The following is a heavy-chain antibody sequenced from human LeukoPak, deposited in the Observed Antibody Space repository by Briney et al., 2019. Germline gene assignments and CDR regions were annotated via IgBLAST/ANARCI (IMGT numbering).Heavy chain of an antibody. J-gene: IGHJ4*02. Sequence: PSETPSLTCAVYGGSFSGYYWSWIRQPPGKGLEWIGEINHSGSTNYNPSLKSRVTISVDTSKNQFSLKLSSVTAADTAVYYCASLGLSITGKRGIDYWGQGTLVTVSS. CDR2: INHSGST. CDR1: GGSFSGYY. V-gene: IGHV4-34*01. CDR3: ASLGLSITGKRGIDY. D-gene: IGHD1-20*01.